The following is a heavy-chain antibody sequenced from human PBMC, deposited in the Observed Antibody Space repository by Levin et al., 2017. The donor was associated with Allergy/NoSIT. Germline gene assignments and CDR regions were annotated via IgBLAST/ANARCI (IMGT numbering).Heavy chain of an antibody. CDR2: IYYSGST. D-gene: IGHD6-13*01. CDR3: ARPIGYSSSAGAFDI. CDR1: GGSISTSSYY. V-gene: IGHV4-39*01. Sequence: SQTLSLTCPVSGGSISTSSYYWGWIRQPPGKGLEWIGSIYYSGSTYYNPSLKSRVSIYVDTSKNQFSLKLSSVTAADTAVYYCARPIGYSSSAGAFDIWGQGTMVTVSS. J-gene: IGHJ3*02.